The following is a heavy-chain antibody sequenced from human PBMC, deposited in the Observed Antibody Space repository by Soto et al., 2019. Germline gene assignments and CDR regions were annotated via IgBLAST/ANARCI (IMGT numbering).Heavy chain of an antibody. J-gene: IGHJ5*02. V-gene: IGHV1-69*01. CDR1: GGTFSSYA. CDR2: IIPIFGTA. Sequence: QVQLVQSGAEVKKSGSSVKVSCKASGGTFSSYAISWVRQAPGQGLEWMGGIIPIFGTANYAQKFQGRVTITADESTSTAYMELSSLRSEDTAVYYCARGVVVVPAAIQWFDPWGQGTLVTVSS. D-gene: IGHD2-2*01. CDR3: ARGVVVVPAAIQWFDP.